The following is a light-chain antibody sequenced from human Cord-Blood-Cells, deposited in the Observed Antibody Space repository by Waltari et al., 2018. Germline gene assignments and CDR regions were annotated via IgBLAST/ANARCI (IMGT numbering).Light chain of an antibody. J-gene: IGLJ3*02. Sequence: QSVLTQPPSASGTPGQRVTISCSGSSSNIGSNTVNWYQQLPATAPKLLIYSKNQRPSGVPDRFSGSKSGTSASLAISGLQSEDEADYYCAAWDGSLNGWVFGGGTKLTVL. CDR1: SSNIGSNT. CDR3: AAWDGSLNGWV. V-gene: IGLV1-44*01. CDR2: SKN.